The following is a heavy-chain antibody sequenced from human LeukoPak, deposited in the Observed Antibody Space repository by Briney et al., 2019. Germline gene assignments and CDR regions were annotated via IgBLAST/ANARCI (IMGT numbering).Heavy chain of an antibody. CDR3: ARGDYGEAFDY. J-gene: IGHJ4*02. Sequence: SETLSPTCTVSGGSISSSSYYWGWIRQPPGKGLEWIGSIYYSGSTYYNPSLKSRVTISVDTSKNQFSLELSSVTAADTAVYYCARGDYGEAFDYWGQGTLVTVSS. V-gene: IGHV4-39*01. CDR1: GGSISSSSYY. CDR2: IYYSGST. D-gene: IGHD4-17*01.